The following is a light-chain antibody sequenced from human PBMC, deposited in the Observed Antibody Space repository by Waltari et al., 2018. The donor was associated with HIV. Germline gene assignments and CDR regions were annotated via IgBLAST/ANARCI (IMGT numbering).Light chain of an antibody. J-gene: IGLJ3*02. CDR3: QSYDSDSLV. CDR1: SGSVAANF. Sequence: NFMLTQPHSVSASPGETVTISCTHSSGSVAANFVQWFQQRPGSSPTTVIYEDNERPSGVPDGFSGSSDSSSSSASFTAFLTISGLKTEEEAVYYCQSYDSDSLVFGGGTRLTVL. CDR2: EDN. V-gene: IGLV6-57*01.